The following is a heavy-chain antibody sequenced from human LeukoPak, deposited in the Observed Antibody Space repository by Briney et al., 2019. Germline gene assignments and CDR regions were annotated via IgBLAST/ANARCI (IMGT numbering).Heavy chain of an antibody. CDR1: GGSISSYY. CDR3: ARVHSSAYSSGWYVDYYGMDV. J-gene: IGHJ6*02. Sequence: SETLSLTCTVSGGSISSYYWSWIRQPPGKGLEWIGYIYYSGSTNYNPSLKSRVTISVDTSKNQFSLKLSSVTAADTAVYYCARVHSSAYSSGWYVDYYGMDVWGQGTTVTVSS. D-gene: IGHD6-19*01. V-gene: IGHV4-59*01. CDR2: IYYSGST.